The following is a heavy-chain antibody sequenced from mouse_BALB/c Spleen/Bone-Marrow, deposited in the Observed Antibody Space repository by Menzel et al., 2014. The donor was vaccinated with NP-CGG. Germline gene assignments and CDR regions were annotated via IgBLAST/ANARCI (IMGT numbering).Heavy chain of an antibody. Sequence: LVETGASVKISRKASGYSFTGYYMHWVKQSHGKSLEWIGYISCYNGATSYNQKFKGKATFTVDTSSSTAYMQFNSLTSEDSAVYYCARGDGYYVDFDYWGQGTTLTVSS. CDR2: ISCYNGAT. CDR1: GYSFTGYY. V-gene: IGHV1S34*01. D-gene: IGHD2-3*01. CDR3: ARGDGYYVDFDY. J-gene: IGHJ2*01.